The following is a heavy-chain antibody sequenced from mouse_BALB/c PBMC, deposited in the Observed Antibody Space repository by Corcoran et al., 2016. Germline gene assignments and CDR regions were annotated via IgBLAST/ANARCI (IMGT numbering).Heavy chain of an antibody. Sequence: QIQLVQSGPEVKKPGETVKISCKASGYTFTNFGMNWLKQAPGKGLKWMGWINTYTGEPTYADDFKGHFAFSLETSASTAYLQINNLNNEDTATYFCARGDRFDVPLDCWGQGSTLIVSS. CDR1: GYTFTNFG. J-gene: IGHJ2*01. V-gene: IGHV9-3-1*01. CDR2: INTYTGEP. CDR3: ARGDRFDVPLDC. D-gene: IGHD2-14*01.